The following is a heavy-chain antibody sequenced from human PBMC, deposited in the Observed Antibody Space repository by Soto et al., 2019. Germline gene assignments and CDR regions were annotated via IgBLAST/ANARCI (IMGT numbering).Heavy chain of an antibody. D-gene: IGHD3-22*01. CDR1: GGSISSGGYY. Sequence: SETLSLTCTVSGGSISSGGYYWSWIRQHPGKGLEWIGYIYYSGSTYYTPFLKSRVTISVDTSKNQFSLKLSSVTAADTAVYSCARGCCVVVKVGTGYYMDVWGKGTSVTVSS. J-gene: IGHJ6*03. CDR3: ARGCCVVVKVGTGYYMDV. CDR2: IYYSGST. V-gene: IGHV4-31*03.